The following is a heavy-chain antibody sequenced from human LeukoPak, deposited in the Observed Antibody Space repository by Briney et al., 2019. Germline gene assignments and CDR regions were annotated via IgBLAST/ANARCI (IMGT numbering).Heavy chain of an antibody. D-gene: IGHD3-10*01. CDR2: ISSSSSYI. J-gene: IGHJ4*02. Sequence: PGGSLRLSCAASGFTFSSYSMNWVRQAPGKGLEWVSSISSSSSYIYYADSVKGRFTISRDNAKNSLYLQMNSLRAEDTAVYYCASGYSGSGTYYRPSDYWGQGTLVTVSS. CDR1: GFTFSSYS. CDR3: ASGYSGSGTYYRPSDY. V-gene: IGHV3-21*01.